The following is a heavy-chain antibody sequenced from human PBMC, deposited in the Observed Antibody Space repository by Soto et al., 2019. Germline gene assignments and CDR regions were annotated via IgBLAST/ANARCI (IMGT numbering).Heavy chain of an antibody. D-gene: IGHD2-15*01. CDR1: GFTVSSNY. Sequence: EVQLVESGGGLVQPGGSLRLSCAASGFTVSSNYMSWVRQAPGKGLEWVSVIYSGGSTYYADSVKGRFTISRDNSKNTLYLQMNSLRAEDTAVYYCARGCSGGSCYSPSAENFQHWGQGTLVTVSS. CDR2: IYSGGST. J-gene: IGHJ1*01. V-gene: IGHV3-66*01. CDR3: ARGCSGGSCYSPSAENFQH.